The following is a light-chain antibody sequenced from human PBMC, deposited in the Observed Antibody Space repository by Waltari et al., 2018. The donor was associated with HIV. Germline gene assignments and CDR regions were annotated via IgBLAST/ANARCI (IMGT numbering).Light chain of an antibody. CDR1: QSVSSY. Sequence: DIVLTRPPATLSLPPGERATLSCRASQSVSSYLAWYQQKPGQAPRLLIYDASNRATGIPARFSGSGSGTDFTLTISSLEPEDFAVYYCQQRSNWPLTFGGGTKVEIK. CDR2: DAS. CDR3: QQRSNWPLT. V-gene: IGKV3-11*01. J-gene: IGKJ4*01.